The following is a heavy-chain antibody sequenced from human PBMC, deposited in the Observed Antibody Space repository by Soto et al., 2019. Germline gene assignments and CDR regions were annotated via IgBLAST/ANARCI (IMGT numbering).Heavy chain of an antibody. CDR1: VYNFGSAW. CDR2: IKPGTSDI. J-gene: IGHJ4*02. Sequence: PGESLKISRKGVVYNFGSAWIGWVRQMPGKGLEWMGIIKPGTSDIRYSPSCRGHVAISADGAVSTAYLQWSSLKASDTAMYYCARQLSHICDSWGQGTLVTVSS. CDR3: ARQLSHICDS. D-gene: IGHD3-3*02. V-gene: IGHV5-51*01.